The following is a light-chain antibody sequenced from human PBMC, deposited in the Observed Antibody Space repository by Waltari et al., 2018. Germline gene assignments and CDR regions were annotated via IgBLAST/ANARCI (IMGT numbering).Light chain of an antibody. J-gene: IGLJ3*02. CDR1: SSDVGTSNL. CDR2: EGS. V-gene: IGLV2-23*01. CDR3: CSYAGSSTWV. Sequence: QSALTQPASVSGSPGQSITISCTGTSSDVGTSNLFSWYQQHPGKAPKLMIYEGSKRPSGVSNRFSGSKSGHTAFLTISGLQAEDEADYSCCSYAGSSTWVFGGGTKLTVL.